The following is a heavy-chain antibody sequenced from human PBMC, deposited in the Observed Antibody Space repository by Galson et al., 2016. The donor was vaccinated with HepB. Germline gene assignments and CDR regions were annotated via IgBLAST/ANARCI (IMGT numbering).Heavy chain of an antibody. Sequence: TLSLTCTVSGGSISDYYWSWIRQPPGKGLEWIGYIYNSGSTNYNPSLKSRVTISIDTPKNQFSLKVSSVTAADTAVYYCARDRQPSRYHGLHVWGQGTTVIVSS. CDR3: ARDRQPSRYHGLHV. CDR2: IYNSGST. CDR1: GGSISDYY. J-gene: IGHJ6*02. V-gene: IGHV4-59*01. D-gene: IGHD1-14*01.